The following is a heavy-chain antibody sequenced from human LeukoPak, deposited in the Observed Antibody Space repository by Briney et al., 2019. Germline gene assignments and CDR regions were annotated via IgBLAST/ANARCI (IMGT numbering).Heavy chain of an antibody. CDR2: IYYSGST. Sequence: PSETLSLTCTVSGGSISSSSYCWGWIRQPPGKGLEWIGSIYYSGSTYYNPSLKSRVTMSADTSKNQFSLQLSPVTATDTAVYYCARGRAVAEYWGQGILVTVSS. V-gene: IGHV4-39*07. D-gene: IGHD6-19*01. CDR1: GGSISSSSYC. J-gene: IGHJ4*02. CDR3: ARGRAVAEY.